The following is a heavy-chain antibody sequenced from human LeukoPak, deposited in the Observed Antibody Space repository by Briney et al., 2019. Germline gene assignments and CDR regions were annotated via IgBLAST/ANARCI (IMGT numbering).Heavy chain of an antibody. J-gene: IGHJ4*02. CDR2: IIPIFGTA. CDR3: AGVPYGSSHFDY. V-gene: IGHV1-69*05. Sequence: GSSVKVSCKASGGTFSSYAISWVRQAPGQGLEWMGRIIPIFGTANYTQKFQGRVTITTDESTSTAYMELSSLRSEDTAVYYCAGVPYGSSHFDYWAQGTLVTVSS. CDR1: GGTFSSYA. D-gene: IGHD2-2*01.